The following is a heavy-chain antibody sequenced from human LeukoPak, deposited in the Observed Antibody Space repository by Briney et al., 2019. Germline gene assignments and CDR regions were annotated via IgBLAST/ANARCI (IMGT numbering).Heavy chain of an antibody. CDR1: GGSIRSSSYY. CDR3: ARDINCSGDTCYMP. Sequence: PSETLSLTCTVSGGSIRSSSYYWGWIRQPPGKGLEWIGSIYYSGSTYYNPSLRSRVTISVDTSKNQFSLKLSSVTAADTAVYYCARDINCSGDTCYMPWGQGTLVTVSS. J-gene: IGHJ5*02. V-gene: IGHV4-39*07. D-gene: IGHD2-15*01. CDR2: IYYSGST.